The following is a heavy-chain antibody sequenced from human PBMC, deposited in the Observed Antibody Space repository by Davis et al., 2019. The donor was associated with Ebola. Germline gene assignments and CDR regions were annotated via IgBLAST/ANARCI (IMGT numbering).Heavy chain of an antibody. D-gene: IGHD3-3*01. CDR3: AKATRGLRFLEWLPKNWFDP. CDR1: GFALSSHA. CDR2: ISYDGSNK. Sequence: GESLKISCAASGFALSSHAMHWVRQAPGKGLEWVAVISYDGSNKYYADSVKGRFTISRDNSKNTLYLQMNSLRAEDTAVYYCAKATRGLRFLEWLPKNWFDPWGQGTLVTVSS. J-gene: IGHJ5*02. V-gene: IGHV3-30*18.